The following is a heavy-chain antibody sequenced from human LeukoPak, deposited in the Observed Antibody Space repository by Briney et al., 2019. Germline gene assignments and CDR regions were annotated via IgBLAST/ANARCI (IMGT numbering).Heavy chain of an antibody. J-gene: IGHJ4*02. CDR2: IYHSGST. CDR1: GYSISSGYY. CDR3: ARDGLLWFGELFHYYFDY. D-gene: IGHD3-10*01. V-gene: IGHV4-38-2*02. Sequence: SETLSLTCTVSGYSISSGYYWGWIRQPPGKGLEWIGSIYHSGSTYYNPSLKSRLTISVDTSKNQFSLKLSSVTAADTAVYYCARDGLLWFGELFHYYFDYWGQGTLVTVSS.